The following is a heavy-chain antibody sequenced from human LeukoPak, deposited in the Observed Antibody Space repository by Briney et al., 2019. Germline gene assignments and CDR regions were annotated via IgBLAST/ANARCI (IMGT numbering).Heavy chain of an antibody. CDR2: ISYDGSNK. Sequence: PGGSLRLSCAASGFTFSSYAMHWVRQAPGKGLEWVAVISYDGSNKYYADSVKGRLTISRDNAKNSLYLQMNSLRAEDTAAYYCARDLAVVTDYWGQGTLVTVSS. CDR1: GFTFSSYA. D-gene: IGHD2-21*01. CDR3: ARDLAVVTDY. J-gene: IGHJ4*02. V-gene: IGHV3-30-3*01.